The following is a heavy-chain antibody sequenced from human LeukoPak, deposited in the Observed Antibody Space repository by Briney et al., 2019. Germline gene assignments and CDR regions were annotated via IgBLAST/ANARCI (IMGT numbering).Heavy chain of an antibody. CDR1: GFTFSSYS. CDR3: ARDREVVTAKAQMDV. CDR2: ISSSSSYI. Sequence: PGGSLRLSCAASGFTFSSYSMNWVRQAPGKGLEWVSSISSSSSYIYYADSVKGRFTISRDNAKNSLYLQMNSLRAEDTAVYYCARDREVVTAKAQMDVWGKGTTVTVSS. V-gene: IGHV3-21*01. J-gene: IGHJ6*03. D-gene: IGHD2-21*02.